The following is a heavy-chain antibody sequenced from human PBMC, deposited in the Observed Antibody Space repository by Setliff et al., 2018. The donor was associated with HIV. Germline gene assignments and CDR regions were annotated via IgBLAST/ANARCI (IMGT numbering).Heavy chain of an antibody. J-gene: IGHJ4*02. CDR2: IWYDGSNK. D-gene: IGHD1-1*01. CDR1: GFTFSSYG. V-gene: IGHV3-33*06. CDR3: AKDLVTTTGPDY. Sequence: PGGSLRLSCAASGFTFSSYGMHWVRQAPGKGLEWVAVIWYDGSNKYYADSVKGRFTISRDNSKNTLYLQMNSLRAEDTAVYYCAKDLVTTTGPDYWGRGILVTVSS.